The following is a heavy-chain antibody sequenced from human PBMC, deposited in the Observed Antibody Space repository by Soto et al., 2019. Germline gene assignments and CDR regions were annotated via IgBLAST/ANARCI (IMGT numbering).Heavy chain of an antibody. CDR1: GYTFTGYY. CDR3: ASSRCSGGSCYSAAPFLGMHV. J-gene: IGHJ6*02. V-gene: IGHV1-2*04. D-gene: IGHD2-15*01. Sequence: ASVKVSCKASGYTFTGYYMHWVRQAPGQGLEWMGWINPNSGGTNYAQKFQGWVTMTRDTSISTAYMELSRLRSDDTAVYYCASSRCSGGSCYSAAPFLGMHVWGQGTTVTVSS. CDR2: INPNSGGT.